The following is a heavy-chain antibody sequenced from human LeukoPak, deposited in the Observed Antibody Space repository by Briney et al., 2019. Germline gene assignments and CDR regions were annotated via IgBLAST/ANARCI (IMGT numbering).Heavy chain of an antibody. Sequence: SETLSLTCTVSGGSISSSSHYWGWIRQPPGKGREWIASIHYSGGSNYNPSLKSRVTISVDTSKNQVSLKVRSVTAADTAVYYCAKHESLIAFDIWGQGTMVTVSS. V-gene: IGHV4-39*01. CDR1: GGSISSSSHY. CDR3: AKHESLIAFDI. CDR2: IHYSGGS. J-gene: IGHJ3*02.